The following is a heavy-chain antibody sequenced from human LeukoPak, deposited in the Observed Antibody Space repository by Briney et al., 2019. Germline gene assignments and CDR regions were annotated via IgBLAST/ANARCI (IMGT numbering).Heavy chain of an antibody. J-gene: IGHJ4*02. V-gene: IGHV4-38-2*01. CDR1: GCSISSGYY. CDR2: IYHSGST. Sequence: SETLSLTCAVSGCSISSGYYWGWIRQPPGKGLEWIGSIYHSGSTYYNPSLKSRVTISVDTSKNQFSLKLSSVTAADTAVYYCASAQYYDILTGYYSTPSPLFDYWGQGTLVTVSS. D-gene: IGHD3-9*01. CDR3: ASAQYYDILTGYYSTPSPLFDY.